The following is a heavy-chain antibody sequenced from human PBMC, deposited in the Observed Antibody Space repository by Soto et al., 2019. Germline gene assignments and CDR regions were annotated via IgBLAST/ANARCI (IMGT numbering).Heavy chain of an antibody. CDR1: GFTFSSSA. CDR3: AKGCGGDCYSGVQY. Sequence: EVQLLESGRGLVQPGGSLRLSCAASGFTFSSSAVSWVRQAPGKGLEWVSSINNSGGSTYYADSVKGRFTISRDNSKNTLYLQMNSLQAEDTAVYYCAKGCGGDCYSGVQYWGQGTLVTVSS. CDR2: INNSGGST. J-gene: IGHJ4*02. D-gene: IGHD2-21*02. V-gene: IGHV3-23*01.